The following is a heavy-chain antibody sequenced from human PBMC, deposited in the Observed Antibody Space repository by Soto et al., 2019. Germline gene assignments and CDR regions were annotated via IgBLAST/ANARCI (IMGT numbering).Heavy chain of an antibody. CDR1: GFTFGGFA. CDR3: VRDLGYCSGGSPCSVEV. CDR2: IRYDGNNK. J-gene: IGHJ6*02. D-gene: IGHD2-15*01. V-gene: IGHV3-30-3*01. Sequence: PGVSLRLSCAASGFTFGGFAMHWIRQAPGKGLAWVALIRYDGNNKDYADSVKGRFTISRDNSKNTLFLQMNSLRAEDTAVYYCVRDLGYCSGGSPCSVEVWGQGTTVTVSS.